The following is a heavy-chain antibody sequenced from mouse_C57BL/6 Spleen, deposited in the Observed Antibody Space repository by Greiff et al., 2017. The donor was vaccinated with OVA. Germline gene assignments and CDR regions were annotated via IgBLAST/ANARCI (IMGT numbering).Heavy chain of an antibody. V-gene: IGHV2-2*01. CDR2: IWSGGST. CDR3: ARTLYYGNYYYAMDY. Sequence: VMLVESGPGLVQPSQSLSITCTVSGFSLTSYGVHWVRQSPGKGLEWLGVIWSGGSTDYNAAFISRLSISKDNSKSQVFFKMNSLQADDTAIYYCARTLYYGNYYYAMDYWGQGTSVTVSS. J-gene: IGHJ4*01. CDR1: GFSLTSYG. D-gene: IGHD2-1*01.